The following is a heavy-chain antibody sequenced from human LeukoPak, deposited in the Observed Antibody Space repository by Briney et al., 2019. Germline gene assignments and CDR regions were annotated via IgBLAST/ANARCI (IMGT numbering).Heavy chain of an antibody. CDR3: ARGSNYDILTGHDAFDI. Sequence: GASVKVSCKASGYTFTSYGISWVRQAPGQGLEWMGWISAYNGNTNYAQKLQGRVTMTTDTSTSTAYMELRSLRSEDTAVYYCARGSNYDILTGHDAFDIWGQGTMVTVSS. V-gene: IGHV1-18*01. D-gene: IGHD3-9*01. J-gene: IGHJ3*02. CDR1: GYTFTSYG. CDR2: ISAYNGNT.